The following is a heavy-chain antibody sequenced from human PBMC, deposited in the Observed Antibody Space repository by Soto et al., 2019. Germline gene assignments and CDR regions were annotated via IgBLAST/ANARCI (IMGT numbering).Heavy chain of an antibody. J-gene: IGHJ4*02. CDR1: GFTFSNYA. V-gene: IGHV3-23*01. Sequence: EVQLLESGGGLVQPGGSLRLSCAASGFTFSNYAMTWVRQAPGRGLEWVSDISGSGGGAYYADSVRGRFNISSDNSKTTLFLQINSLRAEDTAVYYCAKDQAGVAVAGDYFDYFGQGTLVTVSS. CDR2: ISGSGGGA. CDR3: AKDQAGVAVAGDYFDY. D-gene: IGHD6-19*01.